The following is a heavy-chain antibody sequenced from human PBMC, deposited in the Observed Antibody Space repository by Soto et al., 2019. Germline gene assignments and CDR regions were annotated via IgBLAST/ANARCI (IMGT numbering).Heavy chain of an antibody. Sequence: QVQLQESGPGLVKPSETLSLTCTVSGGSISSYYWSWIRQPPGKGLEWIGYIYYSGSTNYNPSLKSRVTISVDTSKNQFSLKLSSVTAADTAVYYCARCDGSNSWYYYYYGMDVWGQGTTVTVSS. CDR1: GGSISSYY. V-gene: IGHV4-59*01. CDR3: ARCDGSNSWYYYYYGMDV. D-gene: IGHD2-2*01. J-gene: IGHJ6*02. CDR2: IYYSGST.